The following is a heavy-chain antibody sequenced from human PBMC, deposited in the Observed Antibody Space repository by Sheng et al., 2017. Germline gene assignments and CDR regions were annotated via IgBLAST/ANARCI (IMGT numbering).Heavy chain of an antibody. J-gene: IGHJ6*02. V-gene: IGHV1-69*01. CDR2: IIPIFGTA. Sequence: QVQLVQSGAEVKKPGSSVKVSCKASGGTFSSYAISWVRQAPGQGLEWMGGIIPIFGTANYAQKFQGRVTITADESTSTAYMELSSLRSEDTAVYYCARESGTLGYGGNHPFSYYGMDVWGQGTTVTVSS. CDR3: ARESGTLGYGGNHPFSYYGMDV. CDR1: GGTFSSYA. D-gene: IGHD2-15*01.